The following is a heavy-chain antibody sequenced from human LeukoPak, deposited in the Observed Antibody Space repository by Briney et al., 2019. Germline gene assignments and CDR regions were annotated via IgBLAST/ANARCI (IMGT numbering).Heavy chain of an antibody. Sequence: GASVKVSCKASGYTFTGYYMHWVRQAPGQGLEWMGWINPNSGGTNYAQKLQGRVTMTTDTSTSTAYMELGSLRSDDTAVYYCARAPYTAMATDYFDYWGQGTLVTVSS. D-gene: IGHD5-18*01. V-gene: IGHV1-2*02. J-gene: IGHJ4*02. CDR3: ARAPYTAMATDYFDY. CDR1: GYTFTGYY. CDR2: INPNSGGT.